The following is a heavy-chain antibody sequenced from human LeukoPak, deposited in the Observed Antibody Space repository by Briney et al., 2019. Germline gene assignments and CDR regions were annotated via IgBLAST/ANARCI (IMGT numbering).Heavy chain of an antibody. Sequence: PSQTLSLTCTVSGVSISSGGYYWRWLRQHPGKGLEWIGYIYYSGSTYYNPSLKSRVTISVDTSKNQFSLKLSSVTAADTAVYYCARARSTNFDYWGQGTLVTVSS. D-gene: IGHD2-15*01. CDR2: IYYSGST. V-gene: IGHV4-31*03. CDR3: ARARSTNFDY. J-gene: IGHJ4*02. CDR1: GVSISSGGYY.